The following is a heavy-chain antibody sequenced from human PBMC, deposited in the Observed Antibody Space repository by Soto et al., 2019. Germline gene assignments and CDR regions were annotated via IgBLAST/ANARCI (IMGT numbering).Heavy chain of an antibody. V-gene: IGHV3-23*01. CDR2: ISGSGGRT. CDR3: AKVTRDYGEYFDY. J-gene: IGHJ4*02. Sequence: GGSLRLSCAASGFTFSSYAMSWVRQAPGKGLEWVSAISGSGGRTYYADSVKGRFTISRDNSKNTLYLQMNSRRAEDTALYYCAKVTRDYGEYFDYWGQGTLVTVSS. CDR1: GFTFSSYA. D-gene: IGHD4-17*01.